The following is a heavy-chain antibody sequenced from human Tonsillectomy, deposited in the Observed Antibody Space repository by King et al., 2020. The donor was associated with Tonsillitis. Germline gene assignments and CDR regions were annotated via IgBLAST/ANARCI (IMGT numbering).Heavy chain of an antibody. CDR3: ARGEDDYGVNDYYYYYMDV. Sequence: VQLVESGGGLVQPGGSLRLSCAASGFTFSSYWMHWVRQAPGKGLVWVSRINSDGSSTSYADSVKGRFTISRDNAKNTLYLQMNSLRAEDTAVYYCARGEDDYGVNDYYYYYMDVWGKGPTVTVSS. D-gene: IGHD4-23*01. CDR2: INSDGSST. V-gene: IGHV3-74*01. CDR1: GFTFSSYW. J-gene: IGHJ6*03.